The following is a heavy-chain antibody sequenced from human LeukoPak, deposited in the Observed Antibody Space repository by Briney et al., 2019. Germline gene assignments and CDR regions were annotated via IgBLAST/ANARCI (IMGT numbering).Heavy chain of an antibody. CDR3: ASNFGELSVGPPFDYYYYYMDV. V-gene: IGHV4-39*01. CDR1: GGSISSSSYY. CDR2: IYYSGST. J-gene: IGHJ6*03. Sequence: SETLSLTCTVSGGSISSSSYYWGWIRQPPGKGLEWIGSIYYSGSTYYNPSLKSRVTISVDTSKNQFSLKLSSVTAADTAVYYCASNFGELSVGPPFDYYYYYMDVWGKGTTVTISS. D-gene: IGHD3-10*01.